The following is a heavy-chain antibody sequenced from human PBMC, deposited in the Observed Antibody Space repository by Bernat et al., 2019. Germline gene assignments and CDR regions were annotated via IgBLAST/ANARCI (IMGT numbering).Heavy chain of an antibody. D-gene: IGHD5-18*01. CDR3: ARAVDTAMAYFDY. V-gene: IGHV4-39*07. CDR2: IYHSGST. Sequence: QLQLQESGPGLVKPSETLSLTCTVSGGSISSSRDYWGWIRQPPGKGLEWIATIYHSGSTNYNPSLKSRVTISVDKSKNQFSLKLSSVTAADTAVYYCARAVDTAMAYFDYWGQGTLVTVSS. CDR1: GGSISSSRDY. J-gene: IGHJ4*02.